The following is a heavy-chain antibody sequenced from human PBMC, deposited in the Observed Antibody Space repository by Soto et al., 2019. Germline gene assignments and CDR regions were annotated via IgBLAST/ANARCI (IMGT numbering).Heavy chain of an antibody. CDR2: ISYDGSNK. CDR1: GFTFSSYG. CDR3: AKDVLRFLEWLAFYGMDV. D-gene: IGHD3-3*01. V-gene: IGHV3-30*18. Sequence: GGSLKLSCAASGFTFSSYGMHWVRQAPGKGLEWVAVISYDGSNKYYADSVKGRFTISRDNSKNTLYLQMNSLRAEDTAVYYCAKDVLRFLEWLAFYGMDVWGQGTTVTVSS. J-gene: IGHJ6*02.